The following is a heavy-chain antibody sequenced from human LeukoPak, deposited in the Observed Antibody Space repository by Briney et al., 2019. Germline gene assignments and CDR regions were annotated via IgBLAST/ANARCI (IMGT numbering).Heavy chain of an antibody. D-gene: IGHD3-10*01. V-gene: IGHV1-58*01. CDR1: GFTFTSSV. CDR3: AADRAGSYLRFVY. Sequence: SVKVSFKASGFTFTSSVVQWVRQARGQRLEWIGWIVVGSGNTNYAQKFQERVTITRDMSTSTAYMELSSLRFEDTAVYYCAADRAGSYLRFVYWGQGTPVTVSS. CDR2: IVVGSGNT. J-gene: IGHJ4*02.